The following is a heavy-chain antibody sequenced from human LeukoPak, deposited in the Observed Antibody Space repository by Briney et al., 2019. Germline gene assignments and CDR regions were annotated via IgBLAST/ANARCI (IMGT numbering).Heavy chain of an antibody. CDR2: ISSSSSFR. CDR1: GFNFSSYS. CDR3: ARESSGYSY. J-gene: IGHJ4*02. V-gene: IGHV3-21*01. Sequence: PGGSLRLSCASSGFNFSSYSMNWVRQAPGKGLKWVSSISSSSSFRYYADSVKGRFTISRDNAKNSLHLQMNSPRAEDTAVYYCARESSGYSYWGQGTLVTVSP. D-gene: IGHD3-22*01.